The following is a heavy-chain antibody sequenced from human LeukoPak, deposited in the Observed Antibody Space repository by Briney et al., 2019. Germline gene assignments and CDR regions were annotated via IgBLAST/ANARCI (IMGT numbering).Heavy chain of an antibody. CDR1: GYTFTSYG. CDR3: ARSHGINSFDY. J-gene: IGHJ4*02. CDR2: INPNSGGT. V-gene: IGHV1-2*02. Sequence: ASVKVSCKASGYTFTSYGISWVRQAPGQGLEWMGWINPNSGGTNYAQKFQGRVTMTRDTSISTAYMEVSRLRSDDTAVYFCARSHGINSFDYWGQGTLVTVSS. D-gene: IGHD3-10*01.